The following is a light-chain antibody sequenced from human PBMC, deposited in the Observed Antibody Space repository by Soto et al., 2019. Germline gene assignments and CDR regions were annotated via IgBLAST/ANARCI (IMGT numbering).Light chain of an antibody. CDR3: QQYGSSRIT. J-gene: IGKJ5*01. CDR2: DAS. Sequence: EIVITQCPATLSVSPGEGATLSCRASQRGSNNLAWYQQKPRQAPRLLIYDASTRATGIPARFSGSGSGTGFTLTISRLEPEDFAVYYCQQYGSSRITFGQGTRLEIK. CDR1: QRGSNN. V-gene: IGKV3-15*01.